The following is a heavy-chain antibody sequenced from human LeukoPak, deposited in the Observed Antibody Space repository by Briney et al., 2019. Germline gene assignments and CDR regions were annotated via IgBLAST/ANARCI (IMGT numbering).Heavy chain of an antibody. Sequence: ASVKVSRKASGYTFTSYGISWVRQAPGQGLEWMGWISAYNGNTNYAQKLQGRVTMTTDTSTSTAYMELRSLRSDDTAVYYCAIIAVAGTPAYLWGQGTLVTVSS. CDR2: ISAYNGNT. V-gene: IGHV1-18*01. D-gene: IGHD6-19*01. CDR1: GYTFTSYG. J-gene: IGHJ5*02. CDR3: AIIAVAGTPAYL.